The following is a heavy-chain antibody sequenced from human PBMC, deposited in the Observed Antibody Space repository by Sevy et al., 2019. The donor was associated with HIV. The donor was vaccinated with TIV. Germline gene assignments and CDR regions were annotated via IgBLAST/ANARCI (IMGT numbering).Heavy chain of an antibody. CDR2: ISYDGSNK. CDR3: AKDSIRRKYYDSSGADYYYGMDV. D-gene: IGHD3-22*01. CDR1: GFTFSSYG. J-gene: IGHJ6*02. V-gene: IGHV3-30*18. Sequence: GGSLRLSCAASGFTFSSYGMHWVRQAPGKGLEWVAVISYDGSNKYYADSVKGRFTISRDNSKNTLYLQMNSLRAEDMAVYYWAKDSIRRKYYDSSGADYYYGMDVWGQGTMVTVSS.